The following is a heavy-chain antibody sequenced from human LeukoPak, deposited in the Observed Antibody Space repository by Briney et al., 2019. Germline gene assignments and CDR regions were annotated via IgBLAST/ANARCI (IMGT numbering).Heavy chain of an antibody. D-gene: IGHD7-27*01. J-gene: IGHJ4*02. CDR3: AKDGGGNWATDY. CDR2: IRYDGSNK. CDR1: GYTFTSYY. Sequence: GASVKVSCKASGYTFTSYYMHWVRQAPGKGLEWVAFIRYDGSNKYYADSVKGRLTISSDNSKNTLYLQMNSLRAEDTAVYYCAKDGGGNWATDYWGQGTLVTVSS. V-gene: IGHV3-30*02.